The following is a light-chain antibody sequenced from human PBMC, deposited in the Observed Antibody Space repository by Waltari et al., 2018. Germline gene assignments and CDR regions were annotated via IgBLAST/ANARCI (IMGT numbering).Light chain of an antibody. J-gene: IGLJ1*01. CDR2: EVN. CDR1: SNDVGTYNL. CDR3: FSYTGDTTLYV. Sequence: QSALTQPASVSGSPGQSITISCTGTSNDVGTYNLVSWYQQYPGKVPQLIIYEVNKRPSWVSHRFSGSKSRNTASLTISGLQAADEADYYCFSYTGDTTLYVFGTGTKVTVL. V-gene: IGLV2-23*02.